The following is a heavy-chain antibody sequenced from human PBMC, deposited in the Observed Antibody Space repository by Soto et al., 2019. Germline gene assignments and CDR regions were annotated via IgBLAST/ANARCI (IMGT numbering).Heavy chain of an antibody. Sequence: QVQLVESGGGVVQPGRSLRLSCAASGFTFSSYAMHWVRQAPGKGLEWVAVISYDGSNKYYADSVKGRFTISRDNSKNTMYLQMNSLRAEDTAVYYCARGGMGVGATIFDYWGQGTLVTVSS. CDR2: ISYDGSNK. CDR3: ARGGMGVGATIFDY. D-gene: IGHD1-26*01. V-gene: IGHV3-30-3*01. CDR1: GFTFSSYA. J-gene: IGHJ4*02.